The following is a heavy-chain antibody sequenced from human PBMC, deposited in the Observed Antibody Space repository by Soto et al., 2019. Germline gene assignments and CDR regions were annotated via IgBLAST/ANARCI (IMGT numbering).Heavy chain of an antibody. D-gene: IGHD5-18*01. CDR3: ARCIQGDYYYGMDV. Sequence: QARLVQSGGEVRKPGASVKVSCKASGYTFYSHSISWVRQAPGQGLEWMGRINADYGNTQYAQKLRGRVTMTTDTSTTTVYMELTNLRSDDTAVYYCARCIQGDYYYGMDVWGQGTTVTVSS. J-gene: IGHJ6*02. CDR2: INADYGNT. V-gene: IGHV1-18*01. CDR1: GYTFYSHS.